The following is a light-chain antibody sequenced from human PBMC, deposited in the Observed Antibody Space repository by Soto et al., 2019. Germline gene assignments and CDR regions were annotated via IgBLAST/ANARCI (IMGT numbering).Light chain of an antibody. J-gene: IGKJ3*01. Sequence: ENVLTQSPGTLSLSPGERATLSCRASQSIGTNYLAWYQQKPGQAPRPLIFGISTRATGIPDRFSGRGSGTDFTLTIDRLEPEDFGVYYCQNYCASPFTFGPGTRVDIK. CDR1: QSIGTNY. CDR3: QNYCASPFT. V-gene: IGKV3-20*01. CDR2: GIS.